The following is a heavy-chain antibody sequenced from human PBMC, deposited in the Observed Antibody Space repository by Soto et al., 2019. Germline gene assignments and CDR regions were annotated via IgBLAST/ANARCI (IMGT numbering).Heavy chain of an antibody. Sequence: SETLSLTCTVSGGSISSSSYYWGWIRQPPGKGLEWIGSIYYSGSTYYNPSLKSRVTISVDTSKNQFSLKLSSVTAADTAVYYCAREGWFGEPVVFDPWGQGTLVTVSS. CDR3: AREGWFGEPVVFDP. J-gene: IGHJ5*02. CDR2: IYYSGST. CDR1: GGSISSSSYY. D-gene: IGHD3-10*01. V-gene: IGHV4-39*01.